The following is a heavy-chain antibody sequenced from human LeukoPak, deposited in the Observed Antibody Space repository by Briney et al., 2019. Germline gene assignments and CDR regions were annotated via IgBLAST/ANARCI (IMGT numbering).Heavy chain of an antibody. CDR2: ISSNGGST. CDR1: GFTFSSYA. D-gene: IGHD4-11*01. V-gene: IGHV3-64D*06. Sequence: PGGSLRLSCSASGFTFSSYAMHWVRQAPGKGLEYVSAISSNGGSTYYADSVKGRFTISRDNSKNTLYLQMSSLRAEDTAVYYCARDPGDYRPGGKNYWGQGTLVTVSS. J-gene: IGHJ4*02. CDR3: ARDPGDYRPGGKNY.